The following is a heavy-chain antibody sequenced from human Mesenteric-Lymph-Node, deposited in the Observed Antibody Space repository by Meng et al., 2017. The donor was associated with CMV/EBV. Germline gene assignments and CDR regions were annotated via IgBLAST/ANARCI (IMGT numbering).Heavy chain of an antibody. D-gene: IGHD6-13*01. J-gene: IGHJ5*02. CDR2: IDWDDDK. Sequence: SGPTLAKPTQTLTLTCTFSGFSLRTRGMRVSWVRQPPGKALEWLARIDWDDDKFYSTSLKTRLTISKDTSKNQVVLTMTNMDPVDTGTYHCAQIQTDSVTGYTNSWFWFDPWGQGLLVTVSS. CDR3: AQIQTDSVTGYTNSWFWFDP. V-gene: IGHV2-70D*14. CDR1: GFSLRTRGMR.